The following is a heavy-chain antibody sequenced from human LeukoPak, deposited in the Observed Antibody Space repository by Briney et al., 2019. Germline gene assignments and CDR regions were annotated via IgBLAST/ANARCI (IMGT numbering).Heavy chain of an antibody. CDR3: ARDGPVMSLEFDC. J-gene: IGHJ4*02. CDR1: GFTFSSYA. CDR2: ISYDGSNK. Sequence: PGGSLRLSCAASGFTFSSYAMHWVRQAPGKGLEWVAVISYDGSNKYYADSVKGRFTISRDNSKNTLYLQMNSLGAEDTAVYYCARDGPVMSLEFDCWGQGTLVTVSS. D-gene: IGHD3-16*01. V-gene: IGHV3-30-3*01.